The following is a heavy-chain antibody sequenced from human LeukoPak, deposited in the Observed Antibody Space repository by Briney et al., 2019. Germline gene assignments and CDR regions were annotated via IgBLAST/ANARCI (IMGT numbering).Heavy chain of an antibody. J-gene: IGHJ4*02. Sequence: GGSLRLSCAASGFTFSSYWMSWVRQAPGKGLEWVANIKQDGSEKYYVDSVKGRFTISRDNAKNSLYLHMRSLRAEDTAVYYCARENPYSSSSPMWYWGQGTLVTVSS. V-gene: IGHV3-7*01. CDR3: ARENPYSSSSPMWY. CDR1: GFTFSSYW. CDR2: IKQDGSEK. D-gene: IGHD6-6*01.